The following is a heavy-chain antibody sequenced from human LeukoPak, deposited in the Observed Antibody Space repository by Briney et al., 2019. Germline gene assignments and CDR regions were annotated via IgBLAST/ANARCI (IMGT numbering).Heavy chain of an antibody. D-gene: IGHD3-10*01. Sequence: PGGSLRLSCAASGFTFDDYAMHWVRQASGKGLEWVSGISWNSGSIDYADSVKGRFTISRDNSKNTLYLQMNSLRAEDTAVYYCARDFGRAWDYWGQGTLVTVSS. V-gene: IGHV3-9*01. J-gene: IGHJ4*02. CDR3: ARDFGRAWDY. CDR1: GFTFDDYA. CDR2: ISWNSGSI.